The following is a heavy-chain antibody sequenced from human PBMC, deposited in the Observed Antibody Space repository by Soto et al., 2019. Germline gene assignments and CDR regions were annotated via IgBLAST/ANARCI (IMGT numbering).Heavy chain of an antibody. Sequence: GGSLRLSCAASGFTFSSYAMSWVRQAPGKGLEWVSAISGSGGSTYYADSVKGRFTISRDNSKNTLYLQMNSLRAEDTAVYYCAKDREYSGYETRNYYYYYYMDVWGKGTTVTVSS. J-gene: IGHJ6*03. CDR3: AKDREYSGYETRNYYYYYYMDV. CDR1: GFTFSSYA. CDR2: ISGSGGST. V-gene: IGHV3-23*01. D-gene: IGHD5-12*01.